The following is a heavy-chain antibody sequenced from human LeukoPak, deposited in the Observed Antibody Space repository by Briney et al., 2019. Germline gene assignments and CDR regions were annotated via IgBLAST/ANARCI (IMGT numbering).Heavy chain of an antibody. J-gene: IGHJ6*03. CDR1: GGSISSYY. CDR2: IYHSGST. V-gene: IGHV4-59*01. CDR3: ARATSSGWYSYYYYYMDV. Sequence: SETLSLTCTVSGGSISSYYWSWIRQPPGKGLEWIGYIYHSGSTNYNPSLKSRVTISVDTSKNQFSLKLSSVTAADTAVYYCARATSSGWYSYYYYYMDVWGKGTTVTVSS. D-gene: IGHD6-19*01.